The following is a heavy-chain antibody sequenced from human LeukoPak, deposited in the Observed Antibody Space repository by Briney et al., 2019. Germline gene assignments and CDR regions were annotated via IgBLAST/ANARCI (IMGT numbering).Heavy chain of an antibody. CDR3: ARDLNGDYPEDSLDI. D-gene: IGHD4-17*01. Sequence: GGSLRLSCAASGFTLSDYYMSWIRQAPGKGLEWVSYISSGGTIIYYADSVKGRFTISRDSAENSLSLQMNSLRPEDTAVYYCARDLNGDYPEDSLDIWGQGTMVTVSS. V-gene: IGHV3-11*04. J-gene: IGHJ3*02. CDR1: GFTLSDYY. CDR2: ISSGGTII.